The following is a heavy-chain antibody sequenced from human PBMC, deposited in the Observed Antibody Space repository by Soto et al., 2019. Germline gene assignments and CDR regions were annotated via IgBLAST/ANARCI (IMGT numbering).Heavy chain of an antibody. Sequence: QVQLQESGPGLVKPSQTLSLTFTVSGGSISSGGYYWSWIRQHPGKGLEWIGYIYYSGSTYYNPYLKSRVTISVDTSKNQFSMKLSSVTAADTAVSYCASVTMVRGFDYWGQGTLVTVSS. CDR1: GGSISSGGYY. D-gene: IGHD3-10*01. V-gene: IGHV4-31*03. J-gene: IGHJ4*02. CDR3: ASVTMVRGFDY. CDR2: IYYSGST.